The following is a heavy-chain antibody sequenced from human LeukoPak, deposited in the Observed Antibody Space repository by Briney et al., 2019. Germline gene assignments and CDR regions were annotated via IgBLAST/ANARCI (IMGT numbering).Heavy chain of an antibody. V-gene: IGHV4-39*01. D-gene: IGHD5-12*01. CDR3: ARLYVDIVTTTPDY. J-gene: IGHJ4*02. CDR2: IYYSGST. CDR1: GGSISSYY. Sequence: SETLSLTCTVSGGSISSYYWSWIRQPPGKGLEWIGSIYYSGSTYYNPALKSRGIISVDTSKNQFSLKLNSVTAADTAVYFCARLYVDIVTTTPDYWGQGTLVTVSS.